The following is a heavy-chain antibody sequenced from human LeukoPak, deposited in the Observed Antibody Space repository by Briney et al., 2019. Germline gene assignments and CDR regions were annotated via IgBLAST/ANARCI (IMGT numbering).Heavy chain of an antibody. Sequence: GGSLRLSCAASGFIFSGYNMNWVRQAPGKGLEWVSSISSSSYTYYADSVKGRFTISRDNAKNSLYLQMNSLRAEDTAVYYCAREVGYCSGGSCYSGYYYYYGMDVWGQGTTVTVSS. CDR3: AREVGYCSGGSCYSGYYYYYGMDV. J-gene: IGHJ6*02. D-gene: IGHD2-15*01. V-gene: IGHV3-21*01. CDR2: ISSSSYT. CDR1: GFIFSGYN.